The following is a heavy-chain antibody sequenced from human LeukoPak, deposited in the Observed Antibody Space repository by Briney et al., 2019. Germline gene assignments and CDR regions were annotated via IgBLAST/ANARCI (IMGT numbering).Heavy chain of an antibody. CDR2: ISSSSTYT. J-gene: IGHJ4*02. CDR3: AKDLGGYPAQYYFDY. V-gene: IGHV3-21*04. Sequence: GGSLRLSCAASGFTFSSYSMNWVRQAPGKGPECVSSISSSSTYTYYADSVKGRFTISRDNAQNSLDLQMNSLRAEDTAVYYCAKDLGGYPAQYYFDYWGQGTLVTVSS. D-gene: IGHD5-18*01. CDR1: GFTFSSYS.